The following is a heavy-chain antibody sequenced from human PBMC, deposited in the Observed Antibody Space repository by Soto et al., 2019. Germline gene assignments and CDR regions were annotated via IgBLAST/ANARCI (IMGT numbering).Heavy chain of an antibody. CDR1: GFTFFDFY. V-gene: IGHV3-11*01. J-gene: IGHJ1*01. D-gene: IGHD3-9*01. CDR3: ARASSRFFDWLAPSPYFQD. Sequence: SGGSLRLSCAASGFTFFDFYMSWIRQTPGKGLEWLSHISSSGSTTYYADSVKGRFTISRDNAKDVLYLQMNSLRDEDTAVYYCARASSRFFDWLAPSPYFQDWGQGTLVTVSS. CDR2: ISSSGSTT.